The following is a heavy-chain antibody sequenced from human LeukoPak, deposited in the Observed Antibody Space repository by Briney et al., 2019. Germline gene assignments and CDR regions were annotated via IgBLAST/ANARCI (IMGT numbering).Heavy chain of an antibody. D-gene: IGHD3-22*01. CDR1: GYTFTSYY. CDR3: ARAKEYYDSSAGYFDY. J-gene: IGHJ4*02. CDR2: VNPSGGST. V-gene: IGHV1-46*01. Sequence: ASVKVSCKASGYTFTSYYIHWVRQAPGQGLEWMGIVNPSGGSTSYAQKFQGRVTMTRDTSTSTVYMELSSVTAADTAVYYCARAKEYYDSSAGYFDYWGQGTLVTVSS.